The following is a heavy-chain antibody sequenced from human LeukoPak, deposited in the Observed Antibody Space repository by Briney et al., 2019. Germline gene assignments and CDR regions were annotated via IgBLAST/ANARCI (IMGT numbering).Heavy chain of an antibody. CDR1: GFTFSSYG. D-gene: IGHD2-2*01. J-gene: IGHJ5*02. Sequence: GGSLRLSCAASGFTFSSYGMSWVRQAPGKGLEWVSSFGGSGGSTYYADSVKGRFTISRDNSKNTLYLQMNSLRAEDTAVYYCARDSPVPGTLNWFDPWGQGTLVTVSS. CDR2: FGGSGGST. V-gene: IGHV3-23*01. CDR3: ARDSPVPGTLNWFDP.